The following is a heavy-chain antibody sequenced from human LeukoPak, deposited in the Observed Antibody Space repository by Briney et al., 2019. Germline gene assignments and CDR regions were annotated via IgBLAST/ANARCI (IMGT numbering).Heavy chain of an antibody. CDR1: GGSISSYY. CDR3: AREASGGVVFDY. D-gene: IGHD2-8*02. Sequence: SETLSLTCTVSGGSISSYYWSWIRQTPGKGLEWIGYISYSGGTNYKPSLKSRVTISVDTSKNHFSLRLNSVTAADTAVYYCAREASGGVVFDYWGQGTLVSVSS. V-gene: IGHV4-59*01. J-gene: IGHJ4*02. CDR2: ISYSGGT.